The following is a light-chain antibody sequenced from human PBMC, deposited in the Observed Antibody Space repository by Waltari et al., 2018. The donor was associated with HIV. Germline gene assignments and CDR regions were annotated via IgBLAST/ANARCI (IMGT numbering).Light chain of an antibody. CDR3: AAWDDSLSGYV. CDR1: SSNSGSKT. Sequence: QSVLTQPPPASGTPGPRVPIPCSGSSSNSGSKTVNRYQQIPGTAPKLLIYRNNQRPSGVPDRFSGSKSGTSASLAISGLQSEDEADYYCAAWDDSLSGYVFGTGTKVIVL. J-gene: IGLJ1*01. V-gene: IGLV1-44*01. CDR2: RNN.